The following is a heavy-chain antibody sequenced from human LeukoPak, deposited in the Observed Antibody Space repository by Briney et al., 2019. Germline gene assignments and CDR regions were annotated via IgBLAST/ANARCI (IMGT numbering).Heavy chain of an antibody. CDR2: IIPIFGTA. D-gene: IGHD3-9*01. J-gene: IGHJ4*02. V-gene: IGHV1-69*05. Sequence: ASVKVSCKASGGTFSSYAISWVRQAPGQGLEWMGGIIPIFGTANYAQKFQGRVTITTDESTSTAYMELSSLRSEDTAVYYCARDRESYYDILTGYPDQYYFDYWGQGTLVTVSS. CDR1: GGTFSSYA. CDR3: ARDRESYYDILTGYPDQYYFDY.